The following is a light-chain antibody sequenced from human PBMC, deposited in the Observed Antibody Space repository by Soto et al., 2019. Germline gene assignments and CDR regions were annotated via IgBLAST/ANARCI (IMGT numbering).Light chain of an antibody. CDR1: QDSNIY. CDR3: QQANSSTLT. Sequence: DIQMTQSPSSLFASVVVRVTITHQATQDSNIYLNWYQQRXGKAPKXXIYAASSLQSGVPSRFSRSGPGTDCTRTISSLQPEDVATDYCQQANSSTLTFCGGTKVDIK. J-gene: IGKJ4*01. V-gene: IGKV1-12*01. CDR2: AAS.